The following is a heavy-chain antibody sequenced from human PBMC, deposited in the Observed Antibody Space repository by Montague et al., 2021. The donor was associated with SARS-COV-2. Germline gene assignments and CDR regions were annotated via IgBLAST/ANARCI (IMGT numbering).Heavy chain of an antibody. Sequence: TLSLTCTVSGGSISSGSCYWSWIRQPAGKGLEWIGRIYTSGSTNYNPSLKSRVTISVDTSKNQFSLKLSSVTAADTAVYYCARKTRGWLSRPPYKYYFDYWGQGTLVTVSS. CDR3: ARKTRGWLSRPPYKYYFDY. CDR1: GGSISSGSCY. CDR2: IYTSGST. D-gene: IGHD3-22*01. J-gene: IGHJ4*02. V-gene: IGHV4-61*02.